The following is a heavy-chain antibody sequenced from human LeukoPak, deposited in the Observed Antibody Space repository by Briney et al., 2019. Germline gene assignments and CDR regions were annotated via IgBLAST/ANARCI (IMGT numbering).Heavy chain of an antibody. Sequence: SETLSLTCTVSGGSISSYYWSWIRQPAGKGLEWIGRIYSSGTTNYNPSLNSRITMSVDTSKNQFSLKLSSVTAADTAVYYCARGSSGSYSIDYWGQGTLVTVSS. J-gene: IGHJ4*02. V-gene: IGHV4-4*07. CDR1: GGSISSYY. CDR2: IYSSGTT. CDR3: ARGSSGSYSIDY. D-gene: IGHD6-19*01.